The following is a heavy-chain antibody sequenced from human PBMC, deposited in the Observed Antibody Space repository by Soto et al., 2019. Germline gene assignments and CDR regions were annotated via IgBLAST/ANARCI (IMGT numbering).Heavy chain of an antibody. J-gene: IGHJ4*02. V-gene: IGHV3-30*18. CDR3: AKDLYPVTTRGVFDY. Sequence: GGSLRLSCAASGFTFSSYGMHWVRQAPGKGLEWVAVIPYDGSNKYYADSVKGRFTIPRDNSKNTLYLQMNSLRAEDTAVYYCAKDLYPVTTRGVFDYWGQGTLVTVSS. D-gene: IGHD4-17*01. CDR2: IPYDGSNK. CDR1: GFTFSSYG.